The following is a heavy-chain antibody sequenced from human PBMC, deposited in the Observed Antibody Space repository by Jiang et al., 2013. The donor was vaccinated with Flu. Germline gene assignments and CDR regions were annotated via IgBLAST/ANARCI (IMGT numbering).Heavy chain of an antibody. V-gene: IGHV1-69*01. Sequence: LEWMGGIIPIFGTANYAQKFQGRVTITADESTSTAYMELSSLRSEDTAVYYCARKSGYSSRYYYYYGMDVWGQGTTVTVSS. CDR2: IIPIFGTA. CDR3: ARKSGYSSRYYYYYGMDV. J-gene: IGHJ6*02. D-gene: IGHD5-18*01.